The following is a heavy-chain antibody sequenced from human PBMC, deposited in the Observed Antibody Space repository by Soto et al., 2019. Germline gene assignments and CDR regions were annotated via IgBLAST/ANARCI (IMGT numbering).Heavy chain of an antibody. CDR3: AKDPLFDY. V-gene: IGHV3-30*18. CDR2: ISYDGSNK. Sequence: GGSLRLSCAASGFTFSSYGMHWVRQAPGEGLEWVAVISYDGSNKYYADSVKGRFTISRDNSKNTLYLQMNSLRAEDTAVYYCAKDPLFDYWGQGTLVTVSS. J-gene: IGHJ4*02. CDR1: GFTFSSYG.